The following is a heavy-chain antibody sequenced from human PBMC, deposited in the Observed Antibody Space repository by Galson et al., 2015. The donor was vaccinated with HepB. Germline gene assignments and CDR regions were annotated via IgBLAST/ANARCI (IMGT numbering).Heavy chain of an antibody. Sequence: SLRLSCAASGFSFSDYNMNWVRQAPGKGLEWVASISGTGAYIYYADSVKGRFFTSKDSAKKSLSLRLSSLRVDDTAVYFCARDAKRSLGSRWLNIFYLDYWGQGALVSVSS. J-gene: IGHJ4*02. CDR1: GFSFSDYN. CDR2: ISGTGAYI. D-gene: IGHD6-13*01. V-gene: IGHV3-21*01. CDR3: ARDAKRSLGSRWLNIFYLDY.